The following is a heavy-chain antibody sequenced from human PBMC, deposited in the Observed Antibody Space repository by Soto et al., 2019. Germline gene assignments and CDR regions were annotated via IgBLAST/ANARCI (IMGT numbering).Heavy chain of an antibody. J-gene: IGHJ6*02. CDR2: IIPIFGTA. V-gene: IGHV1-69*13. Sequence: SVKVSCKASGGTFSSYAISWVRQAPGQGLEWMGGIIPIFGTANYAQKFQGRVTITADESTSTAYMELSSLRSEDTAVYYIASLVTVAGTPPYYYYGMDVWGQGTTVTVS. CDR3: ASLVTVAGTPPYYYYGMDV. CDR1: GGTFSSYA. D-gene: IGHD6-19*01.